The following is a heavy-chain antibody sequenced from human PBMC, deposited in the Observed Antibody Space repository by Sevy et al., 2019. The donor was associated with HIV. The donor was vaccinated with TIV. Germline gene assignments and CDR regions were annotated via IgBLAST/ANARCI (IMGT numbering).Heavy chain of an antibody. J-gene: IGHJ5*02. D-gene: IGHD2-2*02. Sequence: ASVKVSCKASGYTFTGYYMHWVRQAPGQGLEWMGWINPNSGGTNYAQKFQGRVTMTRDTSISTAYMELSRLRSDDTAVYYCARDPDCSSTSCYSLFDPWGQGTLVTVSS. CDR1: GYTFTGYY. V-gene: IGHV1-2*02. CDR2: INPNSGGT. CDR3: ARDPDCSSTSCYSLFDP.